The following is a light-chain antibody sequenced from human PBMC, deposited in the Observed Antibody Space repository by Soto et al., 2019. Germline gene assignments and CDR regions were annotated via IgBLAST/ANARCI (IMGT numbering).Light chain of an antibody. V-gene: IGLV1-40*01. J-gene: IGLJ1*01. CDR2: GNS. CDR3: QSYDSSLSGPCV. Sequence: QSVLTQPPSVSGAPGQRVTISCTGSSSNIGAGYDVHWYQQLPGTAPKLLIYGNSNRPSGVPVRFSGSKSGTSASLAITGLQAEDEADYYCQSYDSSLSGPCVFGTGTKLTVL. CDR1: SSNIGAGYD.